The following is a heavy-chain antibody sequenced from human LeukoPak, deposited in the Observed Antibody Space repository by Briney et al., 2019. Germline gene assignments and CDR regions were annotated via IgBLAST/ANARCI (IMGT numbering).Heavy chain of an antibody. CDR2: ISGSGGST. Sequence: GGSLRLSCAASGFTFSSYAMSWVRQAPGKGLEWVSAISGSGGSTYYADSVKGRFTISGDNSKNTLYLQMNSLRAEDTAVYYCAKARGTYYYDSSGYYYAEYFQHWGQGTLVTVSS. V-gene: IGHV3-23*01. J-gene: IGHJ1*01. CDR1: GFTFSSYA. CDR3: AKARGTYYYDSSGYYYAEYFQH. D-gene: IGHD3-22*01.